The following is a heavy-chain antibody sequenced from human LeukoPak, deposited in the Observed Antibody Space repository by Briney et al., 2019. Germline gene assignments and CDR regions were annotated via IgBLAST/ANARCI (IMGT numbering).Heavy chain of an antibody. Sequence: PGGSLRLSCAASGFTFSSYSMNWVRQAPGKGLEWVSYISSSSSTIYYADSVKGRFTISRDNVKKSLYLQMNSLRAEDTAVYYCARWSQNYYDSSGYGKGFDYWGQGTLVTVSS. D-gene: IGHD3-22*01. CDR2: ISSSSSTI. J-gene: IGHJ4*02. V-gene: IGHV3-48*01. CDR3: ARWSQNYYDSSGYGKGFDY. CDR1: GFTFSSYS.